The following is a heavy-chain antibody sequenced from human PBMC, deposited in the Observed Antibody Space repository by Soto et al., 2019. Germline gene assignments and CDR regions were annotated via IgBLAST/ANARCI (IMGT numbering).Heavy chain of an antibody. Sequence: QVLLVQSGAEVKKPGASVKVSCEASGYTFIDYDINWVRQAAGQGLEWMGWMNPNTGNTDYAQKFPGRLTVNRLTSKSKAYMELASLRAADTAVYYCARGFSSYSDHWAQGTLVIVSS. CDR3: ARGFSSYSDH. D-gene: IGHD6-13*01. CDR2: MNPNTGNT. V-gene: IGHV1-8*01. J-gene: IGHJ4*02. CDR1: GYTFIDYD.